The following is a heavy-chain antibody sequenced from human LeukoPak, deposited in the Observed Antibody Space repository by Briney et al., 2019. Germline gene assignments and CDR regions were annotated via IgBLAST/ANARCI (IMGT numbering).Heavy chain of an antibody. CDR1: GGSISSYY. CDR2: IYYSGST. V-gene: IGHV4-59*01. J-gene: IGHJ4*02. D-gene: IGHD6-19*01. Sequence: LSETLSLTCTVSGGSISSYYWSWIRQPPGKGLEWIGYIYYSGSTNYNPSLKSRVTISVDTSKNQFSLKLSSVTAADTAVYYCAREEGPGYSSGWYYLDYWGQGTLVTVSS. CDR3: AREEGPGYSSGWYYLDY.